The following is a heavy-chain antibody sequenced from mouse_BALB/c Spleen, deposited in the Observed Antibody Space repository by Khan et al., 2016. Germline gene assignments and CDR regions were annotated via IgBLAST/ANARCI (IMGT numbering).Heavy chain of an antibody. V-gene: IGHV3-2*02. Sequence: EVQLQESGPGLVKPSQSLSLTCTVTGYSITSDYAWNWIRQFPGNKLEWMGYISYSGSTSYNPSLQSRISITRDTSKNQFFLQLNSVTTEDTATYYCARGDYWGQGTSVTVSS. CDR1: GYSITSDYA. CDR2: ISYSGST. CDR3: ARGDY. J-gene: IGHJ4*01.